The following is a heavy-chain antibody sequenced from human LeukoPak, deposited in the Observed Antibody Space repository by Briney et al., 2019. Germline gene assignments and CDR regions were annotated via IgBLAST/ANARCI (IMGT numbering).Heavy chain of an antibody. CDR1: GFTFSSYA. V-gene: IGHV3-30-3*01. CDR2: ISYDGSNK. D-gene: IGHD5-12*01. J-gene: IGHJ4*02. Sequence: TGRSVRLSCAASGFTFSSYAMHWVRQAPGKGLEWVAVISYDGSNKYYADSVKGRFTISRDNSKNTLYLQMNSLRAEDTAVYYCARDRSGYDPSSYWGQGTLVTVSS. CDR3: ARDRSGYDPSSY.